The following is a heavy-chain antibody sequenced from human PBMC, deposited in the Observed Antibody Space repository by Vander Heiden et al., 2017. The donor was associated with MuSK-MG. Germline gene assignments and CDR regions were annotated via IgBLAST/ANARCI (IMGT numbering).Heavy chain of an antibody. V-gene: IGHV4-38-2*02. CDR3: ASTGYSYGYYYYYGMDV. CDR2: IYHSGST. J-gene: IGHJ6*02. D-gene: IGHD5-18*01. CDR1: GYSISSGYY. Sequence: QVQLQESGPGLVKPSETLSLTCTVSGYSISSGYYWGWIRQPPGKGLEWIGSIYHSGSTYYNPSLKSRVTISVDTSKNQFSLKLSSVTAEDTAVYYCASTGYSYGYYYYYGMDVWGQGTTVTVSS.